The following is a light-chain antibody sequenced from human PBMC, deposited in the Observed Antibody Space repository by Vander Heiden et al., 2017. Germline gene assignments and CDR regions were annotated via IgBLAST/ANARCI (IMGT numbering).Light chain of an antibody. CDR3: AAGDDSRNAVV. CDR2: SNK. Sequence: QSVLTQPPSASGTPGQRVTISFSGSSSNLGSNTVNWYQQLTGTAPKLLIYSNKKRHSGVPERFSGAKSGTSATVAISGLQAEEEADYYCAAGDDSRNAVVFGGGTKRTVL. V-gene: IGLV1-44*01. CDR1: SSNLGSNT. J-gene: IGLJ2*01.